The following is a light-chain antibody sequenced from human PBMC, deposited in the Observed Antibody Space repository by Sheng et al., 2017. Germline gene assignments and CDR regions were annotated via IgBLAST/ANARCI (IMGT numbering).Light chain of an antibody. CDR1: SLRSYY. CDR2: GKN. Sequence: SSELTQDPAVSVALGQTVRITCQGDSLRSYYASWYQQKPGQAPVLVIYGKNNRPSGIPDRFSGSSSGNTASLTITGAQAEDEADYYCNSRDSSGNHFFGTGTKVIVL. J-gene: IGLJ1*01. CDR3: NSRDSSGNHF. V-gene: IGLV3-19*01.